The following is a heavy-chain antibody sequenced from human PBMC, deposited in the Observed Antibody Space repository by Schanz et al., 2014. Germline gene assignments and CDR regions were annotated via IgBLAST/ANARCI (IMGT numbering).Heavy chain of an antibody. J-gene: IGHJ5*02. CDR1: GFTFRNNW. V-gene: IGHV3-74*01. CDR2: IDGEGGDT. D-gene: IGHD6-19*01. CDR3: VRDERISSGVWFDP. Sequence: LVVESGGGLVQPGGSLRLSCAASGFTFRNNWMHWFRQGPGKGLSCGSRIDGEGGDTRYADSVKGRFTVFRDNARNMVFLQMNSLRVDDTGVYYCVRDERISSGVWFDPWGQGTLVTVSS.